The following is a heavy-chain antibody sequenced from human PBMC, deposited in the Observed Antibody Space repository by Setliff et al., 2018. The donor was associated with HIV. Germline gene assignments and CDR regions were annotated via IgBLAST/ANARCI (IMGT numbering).Heavy chain of an antibody. CDR1: GYLFTSHG. CDR2: MNPINGDT. D-gene: IGHD7-27*01. J-gene: IGHJ4*02. V-gene: IGHV1-8*01. Sequence: SVKVSCKTSGYLFTSHGINWVRQATGQGLEWLGWMNPINGDTGYAQEFQDRVTLTRDTSIDTAYMELSSLRSEDTAVYYCARGSGDVGDYWGQGSLVTVSS. CDR3: ARGSGDVGDY.